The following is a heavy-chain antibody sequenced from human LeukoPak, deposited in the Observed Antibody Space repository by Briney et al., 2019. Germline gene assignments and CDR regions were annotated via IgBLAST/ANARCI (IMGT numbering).Heavy chain of an antibody. J-gene: IGHJ4*02. Sequence: ASVKVSCKASGYIFTTYFMHWLRQAPGQGPEWMGIINPRGGSTDYAQKFQDRITMTSDTSTSTVYMELKSLTSEDTAVYFCARVGTTGATADNWGQGTLVTVSS. CDR2: INPRGGST. V-gene: IGHV1-46*01. D-gene: IGHD4-11*01. CDR1: GYIFTTYF. CDR3: ARVGTTGATADN.